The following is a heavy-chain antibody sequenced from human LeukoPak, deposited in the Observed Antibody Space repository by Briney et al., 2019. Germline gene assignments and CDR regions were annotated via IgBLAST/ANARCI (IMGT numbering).Heavy chain of an antibody. CDR3: ARGLRDGDYDQGALDY. D-gene: IGHD4-17*01. CDR1: GGSISSYY. V-gene: IGHV4-59*12. J-gene: IGHJ4*02. Sequence: PSETLSLTCTVSGGSISSYYWSWIRQPPGKGLEWIGYIYYSGSTNYNPSLKSRVTISVDTSKNQFSLKLSSVTAADTAVYYCARGLRDGDYDQGALDYWGQGTLVTVSS. CDR2: IYYSGST.